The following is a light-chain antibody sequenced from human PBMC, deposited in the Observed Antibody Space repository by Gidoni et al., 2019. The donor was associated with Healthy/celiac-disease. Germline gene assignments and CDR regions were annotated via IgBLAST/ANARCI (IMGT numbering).Light chain of an antibody. CDR1: QSVSSN. CDR2: GAS. CDR3: QQYNNWPLT. V-gene: IGKV3-15*01. J-gene: IGKJ4*01. Sequence: EKVIPQSPSTLSVSPGERAPHSCRASQSVSSNLAWYQQKPGQAPRLLIYGASTTATGIPARFSGSGSGTEFTLTISSLQSEDFAVYYCQQYNNWPLTFXGXTKVEIK.